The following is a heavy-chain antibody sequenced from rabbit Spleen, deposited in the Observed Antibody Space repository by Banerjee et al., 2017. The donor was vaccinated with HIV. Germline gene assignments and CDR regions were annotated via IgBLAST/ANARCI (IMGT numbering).Heavy chain of an antibody. CDR3: ARDPLYSPFDYRGYFNL. CDR2: IHVGSTAFT. D-gene: IGHD2-1*01. CDR1: GFSFSRSDY. J-gene: IGHJ4*01. V-gene: IGHV1S45*01. Sequence: QEQLEESGGDLVKPGTSLTLTCTASGFSFSRSDYMCWVRQAPGKGLEWIACIHVGSTAFTYHATWAKGRFTISKTSSTTVTLQMTSLTAADTATYFCARDPLYSPFDYRGYFNLWGQGTLVTVS.